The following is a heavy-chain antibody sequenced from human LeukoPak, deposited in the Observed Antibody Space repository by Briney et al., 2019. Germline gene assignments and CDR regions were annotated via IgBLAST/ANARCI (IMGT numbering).Heavy chain of an antibody. Sequence: ASVTVSCKASGGTCSSYAISWVRQAPGQGLEWMGGIIPIFGTANYAQKFRGRVTITTDESTSTAYMELSSLRSEDTAVYYCARAGSGSNFDYWGQGTLVTVSS. CDR1: GGTCSSYA. CDR2: IIPIFGTA. V-gene: IGHV1-69*05. CDR3: ARAGSGSNFDY. J-gene: IGHJ4*02. D-gene: IGHD6-19*01.